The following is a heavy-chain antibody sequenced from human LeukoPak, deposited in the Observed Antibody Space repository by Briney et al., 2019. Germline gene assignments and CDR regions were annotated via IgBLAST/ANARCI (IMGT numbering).Heavy chain of an antibody. CDR3: ARDHRAVAGSSSPTFDY. CDR1: GFTVSTNH. D-gene: IGHD6-19*01. CDR2: IYSGGSI. Sequence: PGGSLRLSCAASGFTVSTNHMSWVRQTPGKGLEWVSTIYSGGSIYYADSVKGRFTISRDNSKNTLYLQMNSLRAEDTAVYYCARDHRAVAGSSSPTFDYWGQGTLVTVSS. V-gene: IGHV3-53*05. J-gene: IGHJ4*02.